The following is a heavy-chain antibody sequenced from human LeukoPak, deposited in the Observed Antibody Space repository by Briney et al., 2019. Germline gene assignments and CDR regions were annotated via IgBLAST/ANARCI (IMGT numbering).Heavy chain of an antibody. D-gene: IGHD5-18*01. Sequence: SETLSLTCAVSGGSISSNNWWGWVRQPPGKGLEWIGEIYHSGSTYYNPSLKSRVTISVDTSKNQFSLKLSSVTAADTAVYYCARWIQLWPDAFDIWGQGTMVTVSS. CDR2: IYHSGST. CDR3: ARWIQLWPDAFDI. J-gene: IGHJ3*02. CDR1: GGSISSNNW. V-gene: IGHV4-4*02.